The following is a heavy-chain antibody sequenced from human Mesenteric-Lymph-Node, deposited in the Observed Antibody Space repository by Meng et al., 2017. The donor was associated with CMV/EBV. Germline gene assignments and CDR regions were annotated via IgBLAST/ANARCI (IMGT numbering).Heavy chain of an antibody. Sequence: GGSLRLSCAASGFTFDDYTMHWVRQAPGKGLEWVSLISWDGGSTYYADSVKGRFTISRDNSKNSLYLQMNSLRTEDTALYYCARKEGDYDSPYGMDVWGQGTTVTVSS. J-gene: IGHJ6*02. CDR3: ARKEGDYDSPYGMDV. CDR1: GFTFDDYT. V-gene: IGHV3-43*01. D-gene: IGHD3-22*01. CDR2: ISWDGGST.